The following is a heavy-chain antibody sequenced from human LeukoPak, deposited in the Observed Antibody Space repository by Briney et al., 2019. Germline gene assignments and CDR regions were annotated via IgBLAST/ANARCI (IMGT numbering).Heavy chain of an antibody. J-gene: IGHJ4*02. Sequence: PGGSLRLSCAASGFTFSSYEMNWVRQAPGKGLEWVSYISSSGSTIYYADSVKGRFTISRDNAKNSLYLQMNSLRAEDTAVYYCARPIEYSSSCFDYWGQGTLVTVSS. D-gene: IGHD6-6*01. V-gene: IGHV3-48*03. CDR2: ISSSGSTI. CDR3: ARPIEYSSSCFDY. CDR1: GFTFSSYE.